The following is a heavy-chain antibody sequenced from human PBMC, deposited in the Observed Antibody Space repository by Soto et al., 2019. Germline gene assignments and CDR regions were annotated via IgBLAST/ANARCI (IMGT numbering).Heavy chain of an antibody. CDR1: GFTFSNYW. V-gene: IGHV3-74*01. CDR3: ARGGPLVSDYYYGMDV. J-gene: IGHJ6*02. CDR2: ISGDGS. D-gene: IGHD6-6*01. Sequence: EVQLLESGGGLVQPGGSLRLSCVASGFTFSNYWMHWVRQDPGKGLVWVSRISGDGSNYADSVKGRFTISRDNAKNTLYVQMNSLRAEDTAVYYCARGGPLVSDYYYGMDVWGQGTTVTVSS.